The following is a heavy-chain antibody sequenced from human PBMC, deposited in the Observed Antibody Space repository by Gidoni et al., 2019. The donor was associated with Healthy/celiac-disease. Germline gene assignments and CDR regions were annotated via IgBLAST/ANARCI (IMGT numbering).Heavy chain of an antibody. J-gene: IGHJ6*03. D-gene: IGHD6-6*01. CDR2: IYPGDSDT. V-gene: IGHV5-51*01. CDR1: GYSFTSSW. Sequence: VQLVQTGAEVKKTGESLKISCKGSGYSFTSSWIGWVRQMAGKGLEWMGIIYPGDSDTRYSPSFQGQVTISADKSISTAYLQWSSLKASDTAMYYCARVVAARPSGGYYYMDVWGKGTTVTVSS. CDR3: ARVVAARPSGGYYYMDV.